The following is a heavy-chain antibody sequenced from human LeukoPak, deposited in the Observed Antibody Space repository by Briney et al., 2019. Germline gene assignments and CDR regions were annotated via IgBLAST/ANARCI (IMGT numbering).Heavy chain of an antibody. Sequence: GGSLRLSCAASGFTFSNYWMHWVRQAPGKGLVWVSRINSDGSSTNYADSVKGRFTISRDNAKITLYLQMNSLRAEDTALYYCARAAFHDSSGYGHYWGQGTLVTVSS. CDR1: GFTFSNYW. D-gene: IGHD3-22*01. V-gene: IGHV3-74*01. J-gene: IGHJ4*02. CDR3: ARAAFHDSSGYGHY. CDR2: INSDGSST.